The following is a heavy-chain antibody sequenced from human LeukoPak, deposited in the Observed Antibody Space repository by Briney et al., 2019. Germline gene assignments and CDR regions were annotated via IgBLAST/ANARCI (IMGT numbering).Heavy chain of an antibody. CDR2: ISSSRSGTT. V-gene: IGHV3-11*04. D-gene: IGHD3-16*01. J-gene: IGHJ2*01. CDR1: GFTFSDYH. Sequence: NTGGSLRLSCSASGFTFSDYHMAWIRQAPGQGLEWISYISSSRSGTTYHADSVKGRFTVSRDNGKNSLYLQMDSLRVEDTAVYYCARDRVRGGNWYFDLWGRGTLVTVSS. CDR3: ARDRVRGGNWYFDL.